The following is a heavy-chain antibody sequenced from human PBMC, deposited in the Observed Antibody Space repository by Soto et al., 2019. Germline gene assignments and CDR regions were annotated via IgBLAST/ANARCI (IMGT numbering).Heavy chain of an antibody. CDR2: IKQDGSEK. V-gene: IGHV3-7*01. J-gene: IGHJ4*02. Sequence: PGGSLGLSCAASGFTFSSYWMRWVRQAPGKGLEWVANIKQDGSEKYYVDSVKGRFTISRDNAKNSLYLQMNSLRAEDTAVYYCARDRYGEYGLRVFDYWGQGTLVTVSS. CDR3: ARDRYGEYGLRVFDY. CDR1: GFTFSSYW. D-gene: IGHD4-17*01.